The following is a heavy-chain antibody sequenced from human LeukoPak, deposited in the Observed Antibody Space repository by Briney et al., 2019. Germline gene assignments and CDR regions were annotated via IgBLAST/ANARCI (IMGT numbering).Heavy chain of an antibody. CDR1: GGSISSYY. V-gene: IGHV4-59*01. Sequence: SETLSLTCTVSGGSISSYYWSWIRQPPGKGLEWIGYIYYSGSTNYNPSLKSRVTISVDTSKNQFSLKLSSVTAADTAVYYCARSQGYGYGSDAFDIWGQGTMVTVSS. J-gene: IGHJ3*02. D-gene: IGHD5-18*01. CDR3: ARSQGYGYGSDAFDI. CDR2: IYYSGST.